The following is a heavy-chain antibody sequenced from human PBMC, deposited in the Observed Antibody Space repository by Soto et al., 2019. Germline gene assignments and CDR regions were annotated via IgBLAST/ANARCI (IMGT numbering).Heavy chain of an antibody. J-gene: IGHJ4*02. Sequence: EVQLVESGGGLVQPGESLRLSCVASGFTFRNNWMHWARQDPGKGLVWVAHINNDGSRAIYADSVKGRFTISRDNAKNTLFLPMDSLRVEDTAVYYCVNGGWLGDWGQGTLVTVSS. CDR1: GFTFRNNW. CDR2: INNDGSRA. CDR3: VNGGWLGD. V-gene: IGHV3-74*01. D-gene: IGHD3-10*01.